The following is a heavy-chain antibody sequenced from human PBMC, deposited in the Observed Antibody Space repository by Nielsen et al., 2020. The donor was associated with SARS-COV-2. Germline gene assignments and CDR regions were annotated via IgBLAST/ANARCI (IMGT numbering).Heavy chain of an antibody. J-gene: IGHJ5*02. CDR3: ARESGLDTTDT. Sequence: SETLSLTCAVYGGSFGGYYWSWIRQPPGKGLEWIGEVNHRGGTNYSPSLESRVTISMDASKNQFSLKMNSVTAADTAVYYCARESGLDTTDTWGQGVLVTVSS. D-gene: IGHD3/OR15-3a*01. CDR1: GGSFGGYY. V-gene: IGHV4-34*01. CDR2: VNHRGGT.